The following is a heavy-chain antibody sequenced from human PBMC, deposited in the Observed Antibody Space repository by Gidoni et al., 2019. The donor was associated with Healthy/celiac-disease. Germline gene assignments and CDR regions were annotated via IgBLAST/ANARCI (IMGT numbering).Heavy chain of an antibody. D-gene: IGHD2-15*01. CDR2: INTNRGGK. CDR3: AREREYCSGGSCYTYYYGMDV. CDR1: GYTFTGYY. Sequence: QVQLVPSGAEVKQPGASVKVSCKASGYTFTGYYMHWVRQAPGQGLEWMGWINTNRGGKNDAQKLQGWFTMTRDTSISTADMELSRLRADDTDVYYCAREREYCSGGSCYTYYYGMDVWGQGTTVTVSS. V-gene: IGHV1-2*04. J-gene: IGHJ6*02.